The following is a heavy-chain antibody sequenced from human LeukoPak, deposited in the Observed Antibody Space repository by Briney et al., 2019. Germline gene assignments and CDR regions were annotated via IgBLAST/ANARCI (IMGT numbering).Heavy chain of an antibody. D-gene: IGHD1-7*01. V-gene: IGHV3-30*02. Sequence: GGSLRLSCAASGFTFSSYGMHWVRQAPGKGLEWVAFIRYDGSNKYYADSVKGRFTISRDNSKNTLYLQMNSLRAEDTAVYYCAKDENYVDRLKPPFDYWGQGTLVTVSS. CDR1: GFTFSSYG. CDR2: IRYDGSNK. J-gene: IGHJ4*02. CDR3: AKDENYVDRLKPPFDY.